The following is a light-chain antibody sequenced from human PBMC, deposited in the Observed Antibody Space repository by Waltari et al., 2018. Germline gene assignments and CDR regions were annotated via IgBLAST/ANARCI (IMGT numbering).Light chain of an antibody. CDR3: QQSYSTPRLT. V-gene: IGKV1-5*03. CDR1: QSISSW. Sequence: DIQMTQSPSTLSASVGDRVTITCRASQSISSWLAWYQQKPGKAPKLLIYKASSLESGVPSRFSGSGSGTEFTLTISSLQPEDFATYYCQQSYSTPRLTFGGGTKVEIK. CDR2: KAS. J-gene: IGKJ4*01.